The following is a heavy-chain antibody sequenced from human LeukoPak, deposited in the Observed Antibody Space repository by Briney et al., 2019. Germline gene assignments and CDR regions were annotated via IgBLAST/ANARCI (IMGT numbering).Heavy chain of an antibody. D-gene: IGHD6-19*01. CDR2: IHYSGTT. J-gene: IGHJ4*02. CDR1: GGSIDKYY. CDR3: AGGGQWLSFDQ. Sequence: PSETLSLTCSVSGGSIDKYYWSWIRQPPGKGLEWIGYIHYSGTTNYNPSLKSRVTISVDTSKSQLSLNLISVTAADAAVYYCAGGGQWLSFDQWGQGTLVTASS. V-gene: IGHV4-59*01.